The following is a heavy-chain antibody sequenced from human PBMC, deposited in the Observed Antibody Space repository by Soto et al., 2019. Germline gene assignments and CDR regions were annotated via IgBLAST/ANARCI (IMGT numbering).Heavy chain of an antibody. CDR3: ARDCSSTSCSIWKD. CDR2: VSSNAERT. D-gene: IGHD2-2*01. V-gene: IGHV3-23*01. J-gene: IGHJ4*02. CDR1: GFTFSNYA. Sequence: EVQLLESGGGLVQPGGSLSLSCTASGFTFSNYAMTWVRQAPGKGLEWVSGVSSNAERTSYADSVKGRFTISRDNSKNTLYLQMDNLRAEDMAIYYCARDCSSTSCSIWKDWGQGTLVIVAS.